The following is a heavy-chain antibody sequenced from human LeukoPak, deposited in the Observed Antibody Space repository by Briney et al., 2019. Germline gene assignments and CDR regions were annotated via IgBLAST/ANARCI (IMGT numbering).Heavy chain of an antibody. J-gene: IGHJ6*03. CDR1: GGTFSSYA. D-gene: IGHD2-2*02. CDR2: IIPIFGTA. V-gene: IGHV1-69*01. CDR3: ATGYCSSTSCYTKDPYYYYYYMDV. Sequence: ASVKVSCKASGGTFSSYAISWVRQAPGQGLEWMGGIIPIFGTANYAQKFQGRVTITADESTSTAYMELSSLRSEDTAVYYCATGYCSSTSCYTKDPYYYYYYMDVWGKGTTVTVSS.